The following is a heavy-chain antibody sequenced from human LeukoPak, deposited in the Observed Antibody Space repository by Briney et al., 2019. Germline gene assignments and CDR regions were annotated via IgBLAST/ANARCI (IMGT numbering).Heavy chain of an antibody. CDR2: IYYSGST. Sequence: SETLSLSCTVSGGSISSYYWSWIRQPPGKGLEWIGYIYYSGSTNYNPSLKSRVTISVDTSKNQFSLKLSSVTAADTAVYYCARHKWELPLYFDYWGQGTLVTVSS. CDR1: GGSISSYY. CDR3: ARHKWELPLYFDY. J-gene: IGHJ4*02. D-gene: IGHD1-26*01. V-gene: IGHV4-59*08.